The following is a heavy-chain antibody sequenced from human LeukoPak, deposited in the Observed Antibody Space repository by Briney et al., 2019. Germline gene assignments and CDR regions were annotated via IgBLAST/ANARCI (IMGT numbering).Heavy chain of an antibody. D-gene: IGHD1-26*01. V-gene: IGHV3-30*18. J-gene: IGHJ6*02. CDR1: GFTFSSYG. CDR3: AKDRGGSYWYYYYGMDV. Sequence: GGSLRLSCAASGFTFSSYGMHWVHQAPGKGLEWVAVISYAGSNKYYADSVKGRFTISRDNSKNTLYLQMNSLRAEDTAVYYCAKDRGGSYWYYYYGMDVWGQGTTVTVSS. CDR2: ISYAGSNK.